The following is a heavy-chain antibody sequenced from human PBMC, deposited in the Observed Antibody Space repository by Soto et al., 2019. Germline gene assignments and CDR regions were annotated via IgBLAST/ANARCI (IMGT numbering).Heavy chain of an antibody. V-gene: IGHV1-8*01. J-gene: IGHJ4*02. Sequence: ASVKVSCEASGYTFTSYDINWVRQATGQGLEWMGWMNPNSGNTGYAQKFQGRVTMTRNTSISTAYMELSSLRSEDTAVYYCARGRPYYDILTGYSERTYYFDYWGQGTLVTV. CDR3: ARGRPYYDILTGYSERTYYFDY. CDR2: MNPNSGNT. D-gene: IGHD3-9*01. CDR1: GYTFTSYD.